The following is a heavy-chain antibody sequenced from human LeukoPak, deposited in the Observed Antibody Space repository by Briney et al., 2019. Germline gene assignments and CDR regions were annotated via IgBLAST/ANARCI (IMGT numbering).Heavy chain of an antibody. V-gene: IGHV3-7*01. CDR3: ARDAPFDY. CDR1: RFTFSRYW. Sequence: PGGSLRLSCAASRFTFSRYWMTWVRQTPGKGLEWVATIEEDGSKKYYVDSVKGRFTISRDNADNSLYLQMNSLRAEDTALYYCARDAPFDYWGQGTLVTVSS. CDR2: IEEDGSKK. J-gene: IGHJ4*02.